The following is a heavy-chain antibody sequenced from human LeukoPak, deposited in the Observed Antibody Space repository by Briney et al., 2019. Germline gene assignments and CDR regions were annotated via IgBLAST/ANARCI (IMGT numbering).Heavy chain of an antibody. CDR3: AREVPISMVRGITAVGSFDI. V-gene: IGHV4-34*01. CDR2: INHSGST. D-gene: IGHD3-10*01. J-gene: IGHJ3*02. CDR1: GGSFSGYY. Sequence: SETLSLTCAVSGGSFSGYYWNWIRQSPGKGLEWIGEINHSGSTHYNPSLKSRVTISVDTSQKQFSLRLTSVTAADTAVYYCAREVPISMVRGITAVGSFDIWAQGTLVTVSS.